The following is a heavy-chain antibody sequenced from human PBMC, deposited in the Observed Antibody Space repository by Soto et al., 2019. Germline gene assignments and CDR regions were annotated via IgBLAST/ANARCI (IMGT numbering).Heavy chain of an antibody. CDR3: ARAVAGTSILDS. CDR1: GGTFSTST. J-gene: IGHJ4*02. Sequence: QVQLVQSGAEVKKPGSSVKISCQASGGTFSTSTISWLRQSPGQWLEWMGRSIPLVDRAIYAQNFQGRVTMTADKSTNTVYLEMFSLRSDDTAVYYCARAVAGTSILDSCGQVTLVNVSS. CDR2: SIPLVDRA. D-gene: IGHD6-19*01. V-gene: IGHV1-69*04.